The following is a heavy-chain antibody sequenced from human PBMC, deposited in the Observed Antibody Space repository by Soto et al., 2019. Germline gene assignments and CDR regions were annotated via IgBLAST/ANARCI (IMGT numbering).Heavy chain of an antibody. CDR2: INTESSTI. CDR1: GFTLSSYH. Sequence: HPEGTLRLSCAASGFTLSSYHMDWVRQAPGKGREWDSYINTESSTIHYAASVKGRFTTSRDNSKNSLYLQMDSLRAEDTAVDYCAGEGSTETTNFHDARDVWGQGTTVTGSS. J-gene: IGHJ6*02. CDR3: AGEGSTETTNFHDARDV. V-gene: IGHV3-48*03. D-gene: IGHD4-17*01.